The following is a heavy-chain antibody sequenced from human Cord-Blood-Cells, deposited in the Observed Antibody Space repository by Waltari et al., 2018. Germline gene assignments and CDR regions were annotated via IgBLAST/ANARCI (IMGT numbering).Heavy chain of an antibody. V-gene: IGHV1-2*02. CDR1: GYTFTGYY. CDR2: VNPTSGGT. D-gene: IGHD3-10*01. CDR3: ARGITMVQGVIGALDI. J-gene: IGHJ3*02. Sequence: QVQLVQSGAEVKKPGASVKVSCKASGYTFTGYYMHWVRQAPGQGLEWMGWVNPTSGGTNDAQKCQGRVTMTRDTSISAAYMELSRLRSDDTAVYYCARGITMVQGVIGALDIWGQGTMVTVSS.